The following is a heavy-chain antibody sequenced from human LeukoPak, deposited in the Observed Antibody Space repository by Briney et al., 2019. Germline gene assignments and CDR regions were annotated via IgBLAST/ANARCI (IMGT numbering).Heavy chain of an antibody. V-gene: IGHV4-59*01. J-gene: IGHJ6*02. Sequence: SETLPLTCTVSRGSIRSYYWSWLRQPPGKGLEGIGYIYYSASTNYNPSLKSRVTISVDTSKNQFSLKLSSVTAADTAVYYCARGRDSGYFGMDVWGQGTTVTVSS. CDR2: IYYSAST. D-gene: IGHD1-26*01. CDR1: RGSIRSYY. CDR3: ARGRDSGYFGMDV.